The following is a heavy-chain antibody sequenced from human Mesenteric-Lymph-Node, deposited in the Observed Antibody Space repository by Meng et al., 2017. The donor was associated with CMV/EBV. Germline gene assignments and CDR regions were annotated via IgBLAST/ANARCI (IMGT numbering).Heavy chain of an antibody. CDR2: IKQDGSEK. CDR1: GFTFSSYW. J-gene: IGHJ6*02. CDR3: ARSSDYDFWSGFGKGGMDV. Sequence: GESLKISCAASGFTFSSYWMSWVRQAPGKGLEWVANIKQDGSEKYYVDSVKGRFTISRDNSKNTLYLQMNSLRAEDTAVYYCARSSDYDFWSGFGKGGMDVWGQGTTVTVSS. D-gene: IGHD3-3*01. V-gene: IGHV3-7*03.